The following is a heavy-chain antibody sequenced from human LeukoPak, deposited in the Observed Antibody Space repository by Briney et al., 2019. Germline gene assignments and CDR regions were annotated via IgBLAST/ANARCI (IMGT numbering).Heavy chain of an antibody. CDR2: ISYDGSNK. CDR1: GGSISSGG. V-gene: IGHV3-30*18. Sequence: LSLTCTVSGGSISSGGYYWSWVRQAPGKGLEWVAVISYDGSNKYYADSVKGRFTISRDNSKNTLYLQMNSLRAEDTAVYYCAKSPGVGIAARSNFDYWGQGTLVTVSS. CDR3: AKSPGVGIAARSNFDY. D-gene: IGHD6-6*01. J-gene: IGHJ4*02.